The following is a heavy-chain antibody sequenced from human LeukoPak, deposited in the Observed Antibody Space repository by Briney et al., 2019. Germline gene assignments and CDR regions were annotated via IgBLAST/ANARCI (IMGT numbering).Heavy chain of an antibody. CDR1: GGTFSNYA. D-gene: IGHD6-13*01. CDR3: ARPSIAAAGTAGYYYMDV. V-gene: IGHV1-69*13. J-gene: IGHJ6*03. Sequence: SVKVSCKASGGTFSNYAISWVRQAPGQGLEWMGGIIPMFGTANYAQKFQGRVTITADESTSTAYMELSSLRSEDTAVYYCARPSIAAAGTAGYYYMDVWGKGTTVTISS. CDR2: IIPMFGTA.